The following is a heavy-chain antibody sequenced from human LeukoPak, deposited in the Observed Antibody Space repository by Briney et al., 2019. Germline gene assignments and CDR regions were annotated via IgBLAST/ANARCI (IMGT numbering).Heavy chain of an antibody. Sequence: GGSLRLSCAASGFTFSSYSMNWVRQAPGKGLEWVSVISGSGGSTYYADSVKGRFTISRDNSKNTVYLQMNSLRAEDTAVYYCAKDPSGSGSDYWGQGTLVTVSS. V-gene: IGHV3-23*01. CDR1: GFTFSSYS. CDR2: ISGSGGST. J-gene: IGHJ4*02. CDR3: AKDPSGSGSDY. D-gene: IGHD3-10*01.